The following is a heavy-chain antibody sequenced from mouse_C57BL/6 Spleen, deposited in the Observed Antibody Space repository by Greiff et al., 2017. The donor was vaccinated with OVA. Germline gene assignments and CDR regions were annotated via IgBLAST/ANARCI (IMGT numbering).Heavy chain of an antibody. J-gene: IGHJ2*01. CDR2: IRLKSDNYAT. D-gene: IGHD2-4*01. CDR1: GFTFSNYW. Sequence: EVKVEESGGGLVQPGGSMKLSCVASGFTFSNYWMNWVRQSPEKGLEWVAQIRLKSDNYATHYAESVKGRFTISRDDSKSSVYLQMNNLRAEDTGIYYCTRDYDEDFDYWGQGTTLTVSS. V-gene: IGHV6-3*01. CDR3: TRDYDEDFDY.